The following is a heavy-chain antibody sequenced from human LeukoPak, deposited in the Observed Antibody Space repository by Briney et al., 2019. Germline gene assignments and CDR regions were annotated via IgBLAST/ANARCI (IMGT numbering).Heavy chain of an antibody. CDR1: GFTFSSYA. V-gene: IGHV3-23*01. J-gene: IGHJ5*02. D-gene: IGHD1-1*01. Sequence: GGSLRLSCAASGFTFSSYAMNWVRQAPGEGLEWVSVISGSSDRTYYADSVKGRFTISRDNSKNTLYLQMNSLGAEDTAVYYCAKGDNRNDMRSPWFDPWGQGTLVTVSS. CDR3: AKGDNRNDMRSPWFDP. CDR2: ISGSSDRT.